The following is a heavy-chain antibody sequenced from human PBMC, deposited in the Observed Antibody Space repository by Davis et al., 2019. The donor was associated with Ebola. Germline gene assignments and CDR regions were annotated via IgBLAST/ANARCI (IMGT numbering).Heavy chain of an antibody. CDR1: GGSVGSDY. J-gene: IGHJ1*01. Sequence: SETLSLTCSVSGGSVGSDYWSWIRQSPGKGLEWIAFISNGGRTIYNPSLRGRVTISIDTSRNQFSLRLSSVTAADTAVYYCAVYTVVVTDIRAEYFQHWGQGTLATVSS. CDR3: AVYTVVVTDIRAEYFQH. CDR2: ISNGGRT. D-gene: IGHD2-21*02. V-gene: IGHV4-59*02.